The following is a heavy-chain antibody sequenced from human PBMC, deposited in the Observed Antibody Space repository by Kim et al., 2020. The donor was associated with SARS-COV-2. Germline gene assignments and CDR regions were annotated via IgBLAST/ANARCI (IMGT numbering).Heavy chain of an antibody. J-gene: IGHJ6*02. CDR3: ARQQHSSSWSYYYYYGMDV. CDR2: IYYSGST. Sequence: SETLSLTCTVSGGSISSYYWSWIRQPPGKGLEWIGYIYYSGSTNYNPSLKSRVTISVDTSKNQFSLKLSSVTAADTAVYYCARQQHSSSWSYYYYYGMDVWGQGTTVTVSS. D-gene: IGHD6-13*01. V-gene: IGHV4-59*08. CDR1: GGSISSYY.